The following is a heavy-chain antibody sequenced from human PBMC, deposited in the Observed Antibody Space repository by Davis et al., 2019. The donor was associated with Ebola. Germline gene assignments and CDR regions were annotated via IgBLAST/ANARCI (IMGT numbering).Heavy chain of an antibody. D-gene: IGHD2-15*01. V-gene: IGHV3-23*01. CDR2: ITDSGGST. Sequence: PGGSLRLSCTASGFTFRNVAMSWVRQAPGKGLEWVSGITDSGGSTYYADSVKGRFTISRDNSKNTLYLQMNSLRAEDTALYYCVKASWVENWGQGTLVTVSS. CDR1: GFTFRNVA. J-gene: IGHJ4*02. CDR3: VKASWVEN.